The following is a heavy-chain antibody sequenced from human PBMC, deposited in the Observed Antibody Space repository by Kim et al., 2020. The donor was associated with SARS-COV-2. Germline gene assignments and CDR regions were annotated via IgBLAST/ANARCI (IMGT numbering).Heavy chain of an antibody. V-gene: IGHV3-23*01. CDR1: GFTVSSYA. CDR3: AKGRGTWPPFDY. CDR2: IRGNGDTT. J-gene: IGHJ4*02. Sequence: GGSLRLSCAASGFTVSSYAMTWVRQAPGKGLEWLSAIRGNGDTTYYGDSVKGRFTISRDNSKNTLYLQIKSLRVEDTGVYYCAKGRGTWPPFDYWGQGTLVTVFS.